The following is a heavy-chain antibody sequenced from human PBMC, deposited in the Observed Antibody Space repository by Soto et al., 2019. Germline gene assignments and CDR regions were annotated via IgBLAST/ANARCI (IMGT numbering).Heavy chain of an antibody. CDR3: ARGRGGDYVIVGYYYMDV. D-gene: IGHD4-17*01. CDR2: INPNSGGT. CDR1: GYTFTGYY. Sequence: GASVKVSCKASGYTFTGYYMHWVRQAPGQGLEWMGWINPNSGGTNYAQKFQGWVTMTRDTSISTAYMELSRLRSDDTAVYYCARGRGGDYVIVGYYYMDVWGKGTTVTVS. J-gene: IGHJ6*03. V-gene: IGHV1-2*04.